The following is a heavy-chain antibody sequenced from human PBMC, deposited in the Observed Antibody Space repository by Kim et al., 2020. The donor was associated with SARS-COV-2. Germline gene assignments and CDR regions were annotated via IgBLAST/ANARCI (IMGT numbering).Heavy chain of an antibody. V-gene: IGHV3-53*04. CDR2: IYSGGST. CDR3: AREQSPKYSSSWHYYYYGMDV. CDR1: GFTVSSNY. Sequence: GGSLRLSCAASGFTVSSNYMSWVRQAPGKGLEWVSVIYSGGSTYYADSVKGRFTISRHNSKNTLYLQMNSLRAEDTAVYYCAREQSPKYSSSWHYYYYGMDVWGQGTTVTVSS. J-gene: IGHJ6*02. D-gene: IGHD6-13*01.